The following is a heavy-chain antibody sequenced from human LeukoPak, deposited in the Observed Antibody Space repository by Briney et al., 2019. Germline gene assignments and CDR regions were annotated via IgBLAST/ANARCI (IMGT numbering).Heavy chain of an antibody. V-gene: IGHV3-23*01. Sequence: GGSLRLSCVASGFNFNIYAMHWVRQAPGKGLEWVSAISGSGGSTYYADSVKGRFTISRDNSKNTLYLQMNSLRAEDTAVYYCAKGFRYCSSTSCLTTYYYYGMDVWGQGTTVTVSS. CDR2: ISGSGGST. J-gene: IGHJ6*02. CDR3: AKGFRYCSSTSCLTTYYYYGMDV. D-gene: IGHD2-2*01. CDR1: GFNFNIYA.